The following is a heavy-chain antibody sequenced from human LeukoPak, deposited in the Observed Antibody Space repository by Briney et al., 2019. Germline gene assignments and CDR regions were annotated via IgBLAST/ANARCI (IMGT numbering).Heavy chain of an antibody. CDR1: GGSISSYY. Sequence: SENLSLTCTVSGGSISSYYWSWIRQPPGKGLEWVGYIYYSGSTNYNPSLKSRVTISVDTSKNQFSLKLSSVTAADTAVYYCARVRGYDTYYFDYWGQGTLVTVSS. J-gene: IGHJ4*02. CDR3: ARVRGYDTYYFDY. V-gene: IGHV4-59*01. D-gene: IGHD5-12*01. CDR2: IYYSGST.